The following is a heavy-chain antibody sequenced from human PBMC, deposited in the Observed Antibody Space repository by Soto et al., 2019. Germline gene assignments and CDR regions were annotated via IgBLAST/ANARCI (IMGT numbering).Heavy chain of an antibody. D-gene: IGHD2-2*01. Sequence: GGSLRLSCAASGFTFSSYEMNWVRQSPGEGLEWVSYISSSGSTIYYADSVKGRFTISRDNAKNSLYLQMNSLRAEDTAVYYCARDRPGYCSSTSCYDPAAGTDLANNWFDPWGQGTLVTVSS. J-gene: IGHJ5*02. V-gene: IGHV3-48*03. CDR1: GFTFSSYE. CDR2: ISSSGSTI. CDR3: ARDRPGYCSSTSCYDPAAGTDLANNWFDP.